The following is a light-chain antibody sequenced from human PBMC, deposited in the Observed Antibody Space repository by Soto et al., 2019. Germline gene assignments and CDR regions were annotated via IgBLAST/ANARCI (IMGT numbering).Light chain of an antibody. CDR3: QQYNSYSGT. J-gene: IGKJ1*01. CDR2: KAS. Sequence: DIQLTQSPSTLSASVGDRVTITCRASQIIDKYLAWYQQKPGKAPKMLIYKASTLASGVPSRFSGSGSGTEFTLTISSLQPDDFAIYFCQQYNSYSGTFGQGTKV. V-gene: IGKV1-5*03. CDR1: QIIDKY.